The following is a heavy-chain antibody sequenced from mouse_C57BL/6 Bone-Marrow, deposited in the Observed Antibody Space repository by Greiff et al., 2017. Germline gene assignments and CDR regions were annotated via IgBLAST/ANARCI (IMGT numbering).Heavy chain of an antibody. CDR2: ISDGGSYT. CDR1: GFTFSSYA. J-gene: IGHJ4*01. Sequence: EVKVVESGGGLVKPGGSLKLSCAASGFTFSSYAMSWVRQTPEKRLEWVATISDGGSYTYYPDNVKGRFTIYRDNAKNKLYLQMSHMKSEDTAMYYCAREDAMDYWGQGTSVTVSS. V-gene: IGHV5-4*01. CDR3: AREDAMDY.